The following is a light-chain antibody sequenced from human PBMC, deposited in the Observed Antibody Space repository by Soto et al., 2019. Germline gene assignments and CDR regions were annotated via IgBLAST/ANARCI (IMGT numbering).Light chain of an antibody. J-gene: IGKJ1*01. V-gene: IGKV4-1*01. CDR3: QQYYNTPWT. CDR1: QSVLYSSNNKNY. CDR2: WAS. Sequence: DIVMTQSPDSLAVSLGERATINCKSSQSVLYSSNNKNYLAWYQQKPGQPPKLLLYWASTRESGVPDRFSDSGSGTDFTLTISSLQAEDVAVYYCQQYYNTPWTFGQGTKVEFK.